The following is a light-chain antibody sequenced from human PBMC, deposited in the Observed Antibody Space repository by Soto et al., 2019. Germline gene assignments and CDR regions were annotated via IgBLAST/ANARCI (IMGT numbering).Light chain of an antibody. Sequence: EIVLTQSVGTLSLYTGERATLSCRAIQSVSNNYLAWYQHKPGQAPRLLIYGASSRATGIPDRFSGSGSGTVFTLTIGSLEPEDSAVYYCQLRKNWPPITFGQGTRLEIK. CDR1: QSVSNNY. V-gene: IGKV3D-20*02. CDR2: GAS. J-gene: IGKJ5*01. CDR3: QLRKNWPPIT.